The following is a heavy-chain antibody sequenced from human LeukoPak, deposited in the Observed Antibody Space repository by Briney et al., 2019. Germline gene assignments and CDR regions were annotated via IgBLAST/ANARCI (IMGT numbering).Heavy chain of an antibody. CDR3: ARIDSSGWPRIPWFDH. Sequence: SETLSLTCIVSGGSISSSSYYWGWIRQPPGKGREWNGSIYYSGSTYYNPSLKSRVTISVETSKNQFSLKLSSVTAADTAVYYCARIDSSGWPRIPWFDHWGQGTLVTVSS. J-gene: IGHJ5*02. V-gene: IGHV4-39*01. CDR1: GGSISSSSYY. CDR2: IYYSGST. D-gene: IGHD6-19*01.